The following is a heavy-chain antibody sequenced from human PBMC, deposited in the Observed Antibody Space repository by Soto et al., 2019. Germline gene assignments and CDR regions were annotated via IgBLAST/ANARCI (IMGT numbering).Heavy chain of an antibody. Sequence: ASVKVSCKASGYTFTSYAMHWARQAPGQRLEWMGWINAGNGNTKYSQKFQGRVTITRDTSASTAYMELSSLRSEDTAVYYCAREGELRYFDWLPPPYYYYGMDVWGQGTTVTVSS. CDR2: INAGNGNT. D-gene: IGHD3-9*01. V-gene: IGHV1-3*01. CDR1: GYTFTSYA. CDR3: AREGELRYFDWLPPPYYYYGMDV. J-gene: IGHJ6*02.